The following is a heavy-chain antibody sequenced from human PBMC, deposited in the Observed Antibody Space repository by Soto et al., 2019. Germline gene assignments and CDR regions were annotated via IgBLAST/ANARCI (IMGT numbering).Heavy chain of an antibody. D-gene: IGHD3-22*01. V-gene: IGHV4-31*03. Sequence: PWETLSLTCTVSGGSISSGGYYWSWIRQHPGKGLEWIGYIYYSGSTYYNPSLKSRVTISVDTSKNQFSLKLSSVTAADTAVYYCARWNSYDSSGYSRSVDYWGQATMVTVFS. CDR3: ARWNSYDSSGYSRSVDY. CDR1: GGSISSGGYY. J-gene: IGHJ4*02. CDR2: IYYSGST.